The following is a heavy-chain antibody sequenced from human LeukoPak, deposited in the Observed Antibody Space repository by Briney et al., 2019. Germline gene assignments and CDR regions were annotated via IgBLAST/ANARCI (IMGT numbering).Heavy chain of an antibody. V-gene: IGHV3-30*04. CDR2: ISYDGSNK. J-gene: IGHJ4*02. CDR3: AAVTTESY. Sequence: GGSLRLSCAASGFTFSSYAMHWVRQAPGKGLEWVAVISYDGSNKYYADSVKGRFTISRDNSKNTLYLQMNSLRAEDTAVYYCAAVTTESYWGQGTLVTVSS. D-gene: IGHD4-17*01. CDR1: GFTFSSYA.